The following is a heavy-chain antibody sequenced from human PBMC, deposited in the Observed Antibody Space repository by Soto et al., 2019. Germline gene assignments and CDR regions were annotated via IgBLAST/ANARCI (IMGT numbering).Heavy chain of an antibody. CDR2: IKHDGNEK. J-gene: IGHJ6*02. V-gene: IGHV3-7*01. Sequence: GGSLRLSCAATGFMFGTYWMSWARQAPGKGLEWVANIKHDGNEKYYADSVKGRFTVSRDNVKNFLHLQMSSLRGDDTGVYFCVRATLSWGHYYFRGLDVWGQGTTVTVS. D-gene: IGHD3-22*01. CDR1: GFMFGTYW. CDR3: VRATLSWGHYYFRGLDV.